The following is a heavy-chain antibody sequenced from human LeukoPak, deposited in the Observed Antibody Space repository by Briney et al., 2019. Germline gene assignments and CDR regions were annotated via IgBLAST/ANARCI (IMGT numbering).Heavy chain of an antibody. V-gene: IGHV1-8*01. CDR3: ARGQMFYGSGSYRNWFDP. CDR1: GYTFTSYD. J-gene: IGHJ5*02. D-gene: IGHD3-10*01. Sequence: ASVTVSCKASGYTFTSYDINWVRQAPGQGLEWMGWMNPNGGNTGYTKKLQGRVTMTRNTSITTAYMELSSLRSEDTAVYYCARGQMFYGSGSYRNWFDPWGQGTLVTVSS. CDR2: MNPNGGNT.